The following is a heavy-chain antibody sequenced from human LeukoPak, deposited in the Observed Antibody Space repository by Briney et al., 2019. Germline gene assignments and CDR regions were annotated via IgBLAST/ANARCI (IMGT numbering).Heavy chain of an antibody. CDR3: AKDSSGYRNYYFDY. J-gene: IGHJ4*02. CDR1: GFTFYDYA. CDR2: ISWNRGSI. D-gene: IGHD3-22*01. Sequence: GGSLRLSCAASGFTFYDYAMRWGRHAPGEGVEWGSGISWNRGSIVYGDPVEGGVTISRENAKNSLYMQMNSLRAEDTALYYCAKDSSGYRNYYFDYWGQGTLVTVSS. V-gene: IGHV3-9*01.